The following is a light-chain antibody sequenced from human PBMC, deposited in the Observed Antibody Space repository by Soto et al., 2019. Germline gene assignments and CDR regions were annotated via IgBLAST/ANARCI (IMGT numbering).Light chain of an antibody. J-gene: IGLJ3*02. CDR2: VNSDGSH. CDR1: SGHSSYA. V-gene: IGLV4-69*01. CDR3: QTWGTGIDWV. Sequence: QPVLTQSPSASASLGASVKLTCTLSSGHSSYAIAWHQQQPEKGPRYLMKVNSDGSHSKGDGIPDRFSGSSSGAERYLTISSLQSEDEADYYCQTWGTGIDWVFGGGTKLTVL.